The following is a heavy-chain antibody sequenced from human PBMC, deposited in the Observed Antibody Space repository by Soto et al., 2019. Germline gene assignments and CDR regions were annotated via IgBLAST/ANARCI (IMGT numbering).Heavy chain of an antibody. J-gene: IGHJ4*02. D-gene: IGHD5-18*01. Sequence: PGGSLRLSCAASGFTFSSYGMHWVRQAPGKGLEWVAVISYDGSNKYYADSVKGRFTISRDNSKNTLYLQMNSLRAEDTAVYYCAKDLTIRGYSAAVDYWGQGTLVTVSS. CDR2: ISYDGSNK. CDR1: GFTFSSYG. V-gene: IGHV3-30*18. CDR3: AKDLTIRGYSAAVDY.